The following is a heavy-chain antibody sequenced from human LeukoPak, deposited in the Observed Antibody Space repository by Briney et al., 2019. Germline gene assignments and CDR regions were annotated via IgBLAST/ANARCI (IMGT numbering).Heavy chain of an antibody. Sequence: ASVKVSCKASGYTFTSYYMHWVRQAPGQGLEWMGIINPSGGSTSYAQRFQGRVTMTRDTSTSTVYMELSSLGSEDTAVYYCAHFASTVTPAIDYWGQGTLVTVSS. J-gene: IGHJ4*02. CDR2: INPSGGST. CDR1: GYTFTSYY. V-gene: IGHV1-46*01. CDR3: AHFASTVTPAIDY. D-gene: IGHD4-11*01.